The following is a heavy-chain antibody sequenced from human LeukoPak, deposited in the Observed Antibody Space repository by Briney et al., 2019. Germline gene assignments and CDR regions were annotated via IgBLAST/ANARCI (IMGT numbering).Heavy chain of an antibody. CDR1: GGSISSYY. CDR2: IYYSGST. V-gene: IGHV4-59*01. CDR3: ARGGYYDSSGPHDY. J-gene: IGHJ4*02. D-gene: IGHD3-22*01. Sequence: PSETLSLTCTVSGGSISSYYWSWIRQPPGKGLEWTGYIYYSGSTNYNPSLKSRVTISVDTSKNQFSLKLSSVTAADTVVYYCARGGYYDSSGPHDYWGQGTLVTVSS.